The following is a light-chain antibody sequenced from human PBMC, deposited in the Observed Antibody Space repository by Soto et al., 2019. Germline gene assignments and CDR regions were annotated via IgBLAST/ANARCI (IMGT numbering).Light chain of an antibody. CDR2: DVN. Sequence: QSVLTQPASVSGSPGQSITISCTGTSSDIGAYNFVSWYQQHPGKAPKLMLYDVNIRPSGVSNRFSGSKSGNTASLTISGLQAEDEADYYCTSSTNSPTMIFGGGTKLTVL. CDR1: SSDIGAYNF. J-gene: IGLJ2*01. V-gene: IGLV2-14*03. CDR3: TSSTNSPTMI.